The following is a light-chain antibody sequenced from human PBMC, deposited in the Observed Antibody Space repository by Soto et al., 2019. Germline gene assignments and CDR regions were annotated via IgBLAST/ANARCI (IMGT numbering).Light chain of an antibody. CDR3: LQDYNYPWT. Sequence: AIQMTQSPSSLSASVGDRVTITCRASQYIRTSLGWFQQKPGKAPNLLIYAASSLESGVPSRFSGSGSGTYFTLTISSLQPEDFATYYCLQDYNYPWTFGQGTKVEIK. J-gene: IGKJ1*01. V-gene: IGKV1-6*01. CDR2: AAS. CDR1: QYIRTS.